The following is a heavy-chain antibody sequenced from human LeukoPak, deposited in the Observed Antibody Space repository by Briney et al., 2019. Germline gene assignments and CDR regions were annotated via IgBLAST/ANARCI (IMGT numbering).Heavy chain of an antibody. V-gene: IGHV4-34*01. J-gene: IGHJ4*02. Sequence: PSETLSLTCAVYGGSFSGYYWSWIRQPPGKGLEWIGRIYYSGSTYYNPSLKSRVTISVDTSKNQFSLKLSSVTAADTAVYYCARLPVEMATIWDYFDYWGQGTLVTVSS. CDR1: GGSFSGYY. CDR3: ARLPVEMATIWDYFDY. D-gene: IGHD5-24*01. CDR2: IYYSGST.